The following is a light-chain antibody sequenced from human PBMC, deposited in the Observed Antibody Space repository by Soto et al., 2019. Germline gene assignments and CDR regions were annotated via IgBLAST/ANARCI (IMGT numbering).Light chain of an antibody. CDR2: AAS. J-gene: IGKJ2*01. Sequence: AIQMTQAPSSLSAAVGDRVTITCRATQGIRDDLAWYQQRPGKAPKLLIYAASNLQRGVPSRFSCSGSGTDFTLILSSLQPEDFATYYCLQDYDYPYPFGQGTKLEIK. CDR3: LQDYDYPYP. V-gene: IGKV1-6*01. CDR1: QGIRDD.